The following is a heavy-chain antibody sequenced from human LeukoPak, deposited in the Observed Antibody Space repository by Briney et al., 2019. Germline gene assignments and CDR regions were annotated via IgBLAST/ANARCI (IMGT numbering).Heavy chain of an antibody. Sequence: SSETLSLTCTVSGGSISSSYWSWIRQPAGKGLEWIGRIYTSGRTNNNPSLKSRVTMSVDTSKNQLSLKLSSVTAADTAVYYCARSRGPSRLVVVPAAHFDYWGQGTLVTVSS. CDR3: ARSRGPSRLVVVPAAHFDY. J-gene: IGHJ4*02. CDR2: IYTSGRT. D-gene: IGHD2-2*01. V-gene: IGHV4-4*07. CDR1: GGSISSSY.